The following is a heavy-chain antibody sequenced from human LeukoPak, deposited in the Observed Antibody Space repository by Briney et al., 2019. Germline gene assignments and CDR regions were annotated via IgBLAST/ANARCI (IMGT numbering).Heavy chain of an antibody. CDR1: GGSIRSYY. CDR3: ARKISYISVFDY. CDR2: ISDSGST. V-gene: IGHV4-59*13. J-gene: IGHJ4*02. Sequence: SETLSLTCTVWGGSIRSYYGSWLGEPPGEAGEGCGYISDSGSTNYNPFHKSRITISGDTPGNQVSLKLSSVTAADTAVYYCARKISYISVFDYWGQGTLVTVSS. D-gene: IGHD2-15*01.